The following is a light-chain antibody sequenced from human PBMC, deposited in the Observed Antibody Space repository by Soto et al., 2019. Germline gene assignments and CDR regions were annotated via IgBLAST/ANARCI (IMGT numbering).Light chain of an antibody. CDR1: QAISNY. CDR3: QRYNNIPRT. V-gene: IGKV1-27*01. J-gene: IGKJ1*01. CDR2: DAS. Sequence: DIQMTQSPSSLSASVGDRVTITCRASQAISNYLAWYQRTPGQPPRLIIYDASTLQSGVSSRFSGTRSGTDFTLTISNLQPEDVATYFCQRYNNIPRTFGQGTKVQLK.